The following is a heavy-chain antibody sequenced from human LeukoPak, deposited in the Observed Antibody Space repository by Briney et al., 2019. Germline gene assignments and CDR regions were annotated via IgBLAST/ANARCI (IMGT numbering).Heavy chain of an antibody. D-gene: IGHD6-13*01. V-gene: IGHV1-18*01. J-gene: IGHJ6*02. CDR2: ISAYNGNT. CDR3: ARKQQLVRYHYYGMDV. CDR1: GYTFTSYG. Sequence: ASVKVSCKASGYTFTSYGISWVRQAPGQGLEWMGWISAYNGNTNYAQKLQGRVTMTTDTSTSTAYMELRSLRSDDTTVYYCARKQQLVRYHYYGMDVWGQGTTVTVSS.